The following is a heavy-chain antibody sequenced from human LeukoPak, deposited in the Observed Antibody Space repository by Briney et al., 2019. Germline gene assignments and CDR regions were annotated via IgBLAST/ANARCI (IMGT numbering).Heavy chain of an antibody. Sequence: PSETLSLTCTVSGDSISSYYWSWIRQPPGKGLEWIGYIYYSGSTIYNPSLNSRVTISVDTSKNQFSLKLSSVTPADTAVYYCARLSNSGYYYHTGFDYWGQGTLVTVSS. CDR1: GDSISSYY. D-gene: IGHD3-22*01. J-gene: IGHJ4*02. CDR2: IYYSGST. CDR3: ARLSNSGYYYHTGFDY. V-gene: IGHV4-59*01.